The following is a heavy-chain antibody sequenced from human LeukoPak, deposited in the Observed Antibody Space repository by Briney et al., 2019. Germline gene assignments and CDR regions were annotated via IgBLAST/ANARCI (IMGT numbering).Heavy chain of an antibody. CDR1: GFTFSSYA. CDR2: ISGSGGST. D-gene: IGHD2-21*02. V-gene: IGHV3-23*01. CDR3: TSWGDTTAEYFQR. Sequence: GGTLRLSCTTSGFTFSSYAMSWVRQAPGKGLEWVSVISGSGGSTNYADSVKGRFTISRDNSKNTLYLQMNSLRGEDTAVYYCTSWGDTTAEYFQRWGQGTLVTVSS. J-gene: IGHJ1*01.